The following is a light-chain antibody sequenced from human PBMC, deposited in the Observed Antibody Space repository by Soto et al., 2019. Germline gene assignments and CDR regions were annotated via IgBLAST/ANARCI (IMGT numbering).Light chain of an antibody. CDR1: QSISSY. J-gene: IGKJ2*01. Sequence: DIQMTQSPSSLSASVGDRVTITCRASQSISSYLNWYQQKPGKAPKLLIYAASSLQSGVPSRFSGSGSGTDFTLTISSLQHEDFANYYCQQSYSTPNTFGQGTKPEIK. CDR3: QQSYSTPNT. V-gene: IGKV1-39*01. CDR2: AAS.